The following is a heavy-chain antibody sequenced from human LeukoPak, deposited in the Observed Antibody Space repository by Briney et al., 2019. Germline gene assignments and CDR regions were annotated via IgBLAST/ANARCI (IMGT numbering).Heavy chain of an antibody. J-gene: IGHJ6*02. CDR1: GGTFSSYA. CDR3: ARDDGDDSYYHGMDV. CDR2: IIPIFGTA. V-gene: IGHV1-69*13. D-gene: IGHD4-17*01. Sequence: SVKVSCKASGGTFSSYAISWVRQAPGQGLEWMGGIIPIFGTANYAQKFQGRVTITADESTSTAYMELSSLRSEGTAVYYCARDDGDDSYYHGMDVWGQGTTVTVSS.